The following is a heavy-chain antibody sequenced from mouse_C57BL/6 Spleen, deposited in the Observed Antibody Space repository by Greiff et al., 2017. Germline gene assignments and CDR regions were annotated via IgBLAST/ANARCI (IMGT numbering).Heavy chain of an antibody. J-gene: IGHJ4*01. CDR2: IDPSDSET. CDR1: GYTFTSYW. D-gene: IGHD1-2*01. Sequence: QVQLQQPGAELVRPGSSVKLSCKASGYTFTSYWVHWVKQRPIQGLEWIGNIDPSDSETHYNQKFKDKATLTVDKSSSTAYMQLSSLTSEDSAVYYSARSNYGPGAMDYWGQGTSVTVSS. V-gene: IGHV1-52*01. CDR3: ARSNYGPGAMDY.